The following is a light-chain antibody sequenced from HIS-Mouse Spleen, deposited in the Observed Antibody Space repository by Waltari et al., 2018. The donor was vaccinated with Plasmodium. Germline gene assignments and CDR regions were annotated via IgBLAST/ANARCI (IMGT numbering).Light chain of an antibody. V-gene: IGLV2-8*01. CDR2: EVS. CDR3: SSYAGSNNLV. Sequence: QSALTQPPSASGSPGQSVTISCTGTSSDVGGYNYVSWYQQHPGKAPNLIIYEVSKRPSGVPARFSGSKSGNTASLTVSGLQAEDEADYYCSSYAGSNNLVFGGGTKLTVL. J-gene: IGLJ2*01. CDR1: SSDVGGYNY.